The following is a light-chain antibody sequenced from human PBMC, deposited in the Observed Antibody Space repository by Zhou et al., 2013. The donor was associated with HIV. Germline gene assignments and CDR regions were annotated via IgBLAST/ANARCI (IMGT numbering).Light chain of an antibody. CDR1: QRISSW. V-gene: IGKV1-5*03. J-gene: IGKJ1*01. CDR2: KAS. CDR3: QQYNSYPWT. Sequence: DIQMTQSPSTLSASVGDRVTITCRASQRISSWLAWYQQKPGKAPKLLIYKASSLESGVPSRFSGSGSGTEFTLTISSLQPDDFATYYCQQYNSYPWTFGQGTKVE.